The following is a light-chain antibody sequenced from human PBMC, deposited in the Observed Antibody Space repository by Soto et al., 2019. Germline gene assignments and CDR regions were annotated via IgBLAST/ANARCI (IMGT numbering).Light chain of an antibody. V-gene: IGKV3-15*01. Sequence: EIFMTQSPVPLSVSPGERAPLSCSASQAIRSDLAWYQQKRGQAPRLLISDVSTSATGIRARFKGSGSGTEFTLAISSLQFEDFAVYYCHPYNTWPLTFGGGAKVDIK. CDR2: DVS. J-gene: IGKJ4*01. CDR1: QAIRSD. CDR3: HPYNTWPLT.